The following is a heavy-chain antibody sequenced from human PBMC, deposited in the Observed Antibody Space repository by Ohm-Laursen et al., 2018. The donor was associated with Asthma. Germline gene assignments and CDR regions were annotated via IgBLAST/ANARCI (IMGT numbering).Heavy chain of an antibody. CDR2: LFYSGNT. J-gene: IGHJ3*02. D-gene: IGHD2-8*01. Sequence: GTLSLTCTVSGGSFSTSSRSYWGWIRQPPGKGLEWIGCLFYSGNTHYNPSLQSRITISEDTSKNQVSLEVSSVTAADTAVYYCARAPIGVNAFDIWGQGTMVTVSS. CDR3: ARAPIGVNAFDI. CDR1: GGSFSTSSRSY. V-gene: IGHV4-39*07.